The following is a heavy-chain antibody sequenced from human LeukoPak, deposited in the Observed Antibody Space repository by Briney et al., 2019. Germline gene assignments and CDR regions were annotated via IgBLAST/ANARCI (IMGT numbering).Heavy chain of an antibody. Sequence: SETLSLTCAVYGGYFSGYYWSWIRQPPGKGLEWIGEINHSGSTNYNPSLKSRVTISVDTSKNQFSLKLSSVTAADTAVYYCARGSVPGSSWYFIGVWSDPWGQGTLVTVSS. V-gene: IGHV4-34*01. CDR3: ARGSVPGSSWYFIGVWSDP. J-gene: IGHJ5*02. D-gene: IGHD6-13*01. CDR2: INHSGST. CDR1: GGYFSGYY.